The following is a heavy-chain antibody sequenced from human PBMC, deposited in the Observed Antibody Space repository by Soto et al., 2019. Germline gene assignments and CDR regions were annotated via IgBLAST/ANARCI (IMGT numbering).Heavy chain of an antibody. D-gene: IGHD6-13*01. J-gene: IGHJ4*02. Sequence: QVQLVESGGGVVQPGRSLRLSCAASGFTFSGYGMHWVRQAPGKGLEWLAVMSYDGNNKYYADSEKGRFTISRDNSKNTLYLQMNSLRPEDTAVYYCAKGLGSNWYNFDYWGEGTLVTVSS. CDR3: AKGLGSNWYNFDY. V-gene: IGHV3-30*18. CDR1: GFTFSGYG. CDR2: MSYDGNNK.